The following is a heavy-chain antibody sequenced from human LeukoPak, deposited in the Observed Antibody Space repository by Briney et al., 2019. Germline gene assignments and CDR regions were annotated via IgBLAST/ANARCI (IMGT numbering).Heavy chain of an antibody. V-gene: IGHV4-59*01. CDR2: IYYSGST. CDR3: ARVAATYYYYMDV. CDR1: GGSISSYY. Sequence: SETLSLTCTVSGGSISSYYWSWIRQPPGKGLGWIGYIYYSGSTNYNPSLKSRVTISVDTSKNQFSLKLSSVTAADTAVYYCARVAATYYYYMDVWGKGTTVTVSS. D-gene: IGHD2-15*01. J-gene: IGHJ6*03.